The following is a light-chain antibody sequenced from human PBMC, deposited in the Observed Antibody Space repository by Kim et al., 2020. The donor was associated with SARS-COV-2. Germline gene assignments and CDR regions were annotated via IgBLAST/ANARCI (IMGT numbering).Light chain of an antibody. CDR3: AAWDDRLSGV. CDR2: RDN. CDR1: SSNIGSNH. J-gene: IGLJ3*02. Sequence: QSVLTQSPSASGTPGQSVTISCSGSSSNIGSNHVYWYQQVPGAAPKLLIFRDNQRPSGVPDRFSGSKSGTSASLAISGLRSEDEADYYCAAWDDRLSGVFGGGTKVTVL. V-gene: IGLV1-47*01.